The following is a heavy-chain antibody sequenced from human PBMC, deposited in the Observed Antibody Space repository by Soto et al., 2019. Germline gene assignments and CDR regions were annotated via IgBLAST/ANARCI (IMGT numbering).Heavy chain of an antibody. CDR3: AMGDNYVTPTPQDV. CDR2: ISPYTGNT. V-gene: IGHV1-18*01. J-gene: IGHJ6*02. Sequence: QVQLVQSGDEVKKPGASVKVSCKASGYIFVNYGIAWVRQAPGQGLEWLGWISPYTGNTHYASKVQGRLTLTTDTSTSTDFMDLGSLTSADTAVYYCAMGDNYVTPTPQDVWGQGTTVTVSS. D-gene: IGHD3-16*01. CDR1: GYIFVNYG.